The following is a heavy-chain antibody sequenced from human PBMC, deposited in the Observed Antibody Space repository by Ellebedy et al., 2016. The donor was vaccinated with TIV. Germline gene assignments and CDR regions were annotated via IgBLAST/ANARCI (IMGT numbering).Heavy chain of an antibody. J-gene: IGHJ6*02. Sequence: SETLSLTXAVSGGSISSGGYSWSWIRQPPGKGLEWIGYIYHSGSTYYNPSLKSRVTISVDRSKNQFSLKLSSVTAADTAVYYCARFDYHYYGMDVWGQGTMVTVSS. CDR3: ARFDYHYYGMDV. V-gene: IGHV4-30-2*01. CDR1: GGSISSGGYS. CDR2: IYHSGST. D-gene: IGHD3-9*01.